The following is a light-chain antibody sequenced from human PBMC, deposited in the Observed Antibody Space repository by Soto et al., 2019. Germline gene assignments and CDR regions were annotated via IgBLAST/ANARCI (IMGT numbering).Light chain of an antibody. CDR3: QQYDSSPRT. Sequence: EIVLTQSPATLSLSPGERATLSCRASQSVSSYLAWYQQKPGQAPRLLIYDASSRATGIPDRFSGSGSGTDFTLTISRLEPEDFAVYYCQQYDSSPRTFGQGTRLEIK. J-gene: IGKJ5*01. CDR1: QSVSSY. V-gene: IGKV3-20*01. CDR2: DAS.